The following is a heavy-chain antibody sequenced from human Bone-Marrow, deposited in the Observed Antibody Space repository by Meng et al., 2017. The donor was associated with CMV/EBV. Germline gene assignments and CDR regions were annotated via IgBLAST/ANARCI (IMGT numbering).Heavy chain of an antibody. Sequence: AVSGGSISSANWWPWVRQPPGKGLEWIGEILHSGNTNYNPSLKSRVTISVDKSKNQFSLNLSPVTAADTAVYYCARDLTVVRGVLDYWSQGTLVTVSS. V-gene: IGHV4-4*02. CDR1: GGSISSANW. CDR3: ARDLTVVRGVLDY. CDR2: ILHSGNT. D-gene: IGHD3-10*01. J-gene: IGHJ4*02.